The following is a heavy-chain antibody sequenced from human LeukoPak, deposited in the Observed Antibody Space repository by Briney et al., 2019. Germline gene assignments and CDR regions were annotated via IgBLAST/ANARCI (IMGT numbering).Heavy chain of an antibody. CDR2: IYHDGNT. J-gene: IGHJ4*02. V-gene: IGHV4-30-2*01. CDR1: GASMSSHGYC. Sequence: SETLSLTWAVSGASMSSHGYCWSWIRQPPGKGLEGIRYIYHDGNTYYNPSLNSRVSIPVDMSKNQFSLKLSSVTAADTAVYFCATTPNCGSGYPRYFFDYWGQGILVTVSS. CDR3: ATTPNCGSGYPRYFFDY. D-gene: IGHD3-22*01.